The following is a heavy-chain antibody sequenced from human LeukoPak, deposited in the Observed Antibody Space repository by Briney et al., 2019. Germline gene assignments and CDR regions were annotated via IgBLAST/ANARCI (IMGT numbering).Heavy chain of an antibody. CDR2: MSSNNRYI. V-gene: IGHV3-21*06. CDR3: ARDLEWFGESLLY. J-gene: IGHJ4*02. CDR1: GFTFSDYS. Sequence: GSLRLSCAASGFTFSDYSMNWVRQAPGEKLEWVSSMSSNNRYIYYADSVKGRFTISRDNAKNSLSLQMHSLRAEDTAIYYCARDLEWFGESLLYWGQGTLVTVSS. D-gene: IGHD3-10*01.